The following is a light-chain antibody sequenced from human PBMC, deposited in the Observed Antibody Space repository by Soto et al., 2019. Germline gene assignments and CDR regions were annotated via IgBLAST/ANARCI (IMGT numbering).Light chain of an antibody. V-gene: IGKV1-5*01. J-gene: IGKJ4*01. CDR1: QSISSW. Sequence: DIQMTQSPSTLSSSVGDRVTITCPASQSISSWLSWYQQKPGKAPNLLIYDASSSESGVPSMFSGSGSETEFTLTISSLQPDDFATYFCQQYNSYSLTFGGGTKVEIK. CDR3: QQYNSYSLT. CDR2: DAS.